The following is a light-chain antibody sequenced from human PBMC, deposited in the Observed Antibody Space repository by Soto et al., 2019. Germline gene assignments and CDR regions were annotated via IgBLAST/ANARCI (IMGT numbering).Light chain of an antibody. Sequence: EIVLTPSPGTLCLSPGERATLSSRASQSVSNNYLAWYQQKPGQAPRLLIYGASNRATGIPDRFSGSGSGTDFTLTISRLEPEDFAVYYCQQYGSSGTFGQGTKVDI. CDR3: QQYGSSGT. CDR1: QSVSNNY. CDR2: GAS. V-gene: IGKV3-20*01. J-gene: IGKJ1*01.